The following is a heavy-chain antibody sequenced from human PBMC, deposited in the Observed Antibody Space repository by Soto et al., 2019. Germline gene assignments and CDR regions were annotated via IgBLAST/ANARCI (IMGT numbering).Heavy chain of an antibody. CDR3: ARARGTVMAGNWFDP. J-gene: IGHJ5*02. CDR2: IYHSGST. Sequence: PSETLSLTCAVSGGSISSGGYSWSRIRQPPGKGLEWIGYIYHSGSTYYNPSLKSRVTISVDRSKNQFSLKLSSVTAADTAVYYCARARGTVMAGNWFDPWGQGTLVTVSS. D-gene: IGHD3-16*02. CDR1: GGSISSGGYS. V-gene: IGHV4-30-2*01.